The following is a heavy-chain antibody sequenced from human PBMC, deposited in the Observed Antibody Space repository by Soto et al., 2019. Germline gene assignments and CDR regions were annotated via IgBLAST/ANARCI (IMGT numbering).Heavy chain of an antibody. J-gene: IGHJ4*02. CDR1: GFTFSIYT. D-gene: IGHD2-15*01. Sequence: EVQLLESGGGLVQPAGSLRLSCAASGFTFSIYTMSWFRQAPGKGLEWVSSIYGNGRSTFYSDSAKGRFAISRDNSGNTVYLQMSSVRVEDTAIYYCAKDFTPDSRWYIDYRGQGGPVTVCS. V-gene: IGHV3-23*01. CDR2: IYGNGRST. CDR3: AKDFTPDSRWYIDY.